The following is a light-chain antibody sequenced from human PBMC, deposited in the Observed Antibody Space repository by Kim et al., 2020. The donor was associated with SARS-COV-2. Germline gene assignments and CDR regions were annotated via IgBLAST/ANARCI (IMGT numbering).Light chain of an antibody. V-gene: IGKV1-5*03. CDR1: QNIHTW. J-gene: IGKJ2*01. CDR2: KAS. Sequence: SASVGDRVTITCRASQNIHTWLAWYQQKPGKDPKALIYKASSLETEVPSRISGSGSGTEFFLTIASLQPEDSATYFCQQYETNSRTFGQGTKLEI. CDR3: QQYETNSRT.